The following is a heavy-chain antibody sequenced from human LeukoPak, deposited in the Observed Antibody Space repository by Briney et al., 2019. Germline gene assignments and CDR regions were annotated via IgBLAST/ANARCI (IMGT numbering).Heavy chain of an antibody. CDR2: IYNSGNT. CDR3: ARYRGTYGYYFDY. V-gene: IGHV4-59*01. CDR1: GGSISSYY. Sequence: SETLSLTCSVSGGSISSYYWSWIRQSPENGLEWIGYIYNSGNTNYNLFLKSRVTIPADTSKNQFSLKLTSVTAADTAVYYCARYRGTYGYYFDYWGQGKLVIVSS. J-gene: IGHJ4*02. D-gene: IGHD5-24*01.